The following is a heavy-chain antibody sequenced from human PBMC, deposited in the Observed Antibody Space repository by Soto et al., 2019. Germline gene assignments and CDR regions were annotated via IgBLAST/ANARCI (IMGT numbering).Heavy chain of an antibody. CDR3: ARAVAAAGTSNFDY. CDR2: ISSTSGTI. J-gene: IGHJ4*02. Sequence: GGSLRLSCAASGFTFSDYYMTWIRQAPGKGLEWVSYISSTSGTISYADSVKGRFTLSRDNAKNSLYLQMISLRAADTAVYYCARAVAAAGTSNFDYWGQGTLVTVSS. CDR1: GFTFSDYY. V-gene: IGHV3-11*04. D-gene: IGHD6-13*01.